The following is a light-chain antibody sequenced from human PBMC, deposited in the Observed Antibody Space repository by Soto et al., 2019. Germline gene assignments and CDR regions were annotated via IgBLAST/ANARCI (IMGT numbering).Light chain of an antibody. CDR1: QSISTY. Sequence: DIQMTQSPSSLSASVGNRVTITCRASQSISTYLNWYQKKPGKAPNLLIHSSSNLQSGVPSRFSGSGSGTDFTLTIGSLQPEDFATYYCQQANSFPLTFGPGTKVDIK. CDR3: QQANSFPLT. CDR2: SSS. V-gene: IGKV1-39*01. J-gene: IGKJ3*01.